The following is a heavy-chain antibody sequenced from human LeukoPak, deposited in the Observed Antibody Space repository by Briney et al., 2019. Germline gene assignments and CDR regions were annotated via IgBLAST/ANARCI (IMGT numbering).Heavy chain of an antibody. CDR1: GSSISSYY. V-gene: IGHV4-59*01. D-gene: IGHD3-10*01. CDR2: IYYSGST. J-gene: IGHJ6*02. Sequence: SETLSLTCTVSGSSISSYYWSWIRQPPGKGLEWIGYIYYSGSTNYNPSLKSRVTISVDTSKNQFSLKLSSVTAADTAVYYCARIITMVRGVFYYYGMDVWGQGTTVTVSS. CDR3: ARIITMVRGVFYYYGMDV.